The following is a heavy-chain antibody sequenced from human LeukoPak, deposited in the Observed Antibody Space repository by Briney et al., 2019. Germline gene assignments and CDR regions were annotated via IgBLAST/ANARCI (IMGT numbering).Heavy chain of an antibody. CDR1: GFTFTSYI. J-gene: IGHJ3*02. V-gene: IGHV3-21*01. CDR3: ARGHSGSYQRTDAFDI. CDR2: ISESGRYI. D-gene: IGHD1-26*01. Sequence: GGSLRLSCAASGFTFTSYILNWVRQAPGTGLEWVTSISESGRYIYFRASLKGRFTVSRDNAENSLYLQLNGLRVEDTAVYYCARGHSGSYQRTDAFDIWGRGTLVTVSS.